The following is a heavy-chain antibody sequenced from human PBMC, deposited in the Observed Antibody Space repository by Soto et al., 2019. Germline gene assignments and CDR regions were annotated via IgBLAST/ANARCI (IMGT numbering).Heavy chain of an antibody. J-gene: IGHJ3*02. CDR1: GGTFSTYS. V-gene: IGHV1-69*02. CDR3: TIGSRSREVFDI. D-gene: IGHD6-19*01. CDR2: IIPMLGIA. Sequence: QVHLVQSGAEVKKPGSAVKVSCKASGGTFSTYSMFWVRQAPGQGLEWMGRIIPMLGIANYAQKFQGRVTMTADKSTGTAYMALSSLRSEDTALYYCTIGSRSREVFDIWGQGTMVTVSS.